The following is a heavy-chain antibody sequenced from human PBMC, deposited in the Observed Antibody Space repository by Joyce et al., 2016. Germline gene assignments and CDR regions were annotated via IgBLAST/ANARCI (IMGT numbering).Heavy chain of an antibody. CDR2: TSKNEINK. J-gene: IGHJ2*01. Sequence: QVQLVESGGGVVQPGRSLRLSCVASGFTFSSYGMHWVRQAPGKGLEWVALTSKNEINKDYADSVKGRFTISRDNSKNTLYLEMSSLRPEDTAVYYCARYLYESSGQRSHPPFDLWGRGTLVTVS. CDR3: ARYLYESSGQRSHPPFDL. D-gene: IGHD3-22*01. V-gene: IGHV3-30*03. CDR1: GFTFSSYG.